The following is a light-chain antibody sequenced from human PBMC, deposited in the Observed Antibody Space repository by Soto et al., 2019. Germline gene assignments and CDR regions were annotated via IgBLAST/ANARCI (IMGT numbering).Light chain of an antibody. Sequence: DIQMTQSPSSLSASVGDRVTITCRASQSISNYLNWYQQKPGKAPKLLIYAASSLQGGVPSRFSGSGSGTDFTLTISSLQPEDFATYYCQQSYNTPDTFGSGTKVDIK. J-gene: IGKJ3*01. CDR3: QQSYNTPDT. CDR1: QSISNY. CDR2: AAS. V-gene: IGKV1-39*01.